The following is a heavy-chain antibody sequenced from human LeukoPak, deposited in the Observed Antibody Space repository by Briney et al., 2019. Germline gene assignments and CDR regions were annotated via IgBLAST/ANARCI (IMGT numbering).Heavy chain of an antibody. D-gene: IGHD5-12*01. J-gene: IGHJ4*02. CDR3: AKEHSGYDLGYFDY. V-gene: IGHV3-33*06. CDR1: GFAFSSYG. CDR2: IWYDGSNK. Sequence: PGGSLRLSCAASGFAFSSYGMHWVRQAPGNGLEWVAVIWYDGSNKYYADSVKGRFTISRDNSKNTLYLQMNSLRAEDTAVYYCAKEHSGYDLGYFDYWGQGTLVTVSS.